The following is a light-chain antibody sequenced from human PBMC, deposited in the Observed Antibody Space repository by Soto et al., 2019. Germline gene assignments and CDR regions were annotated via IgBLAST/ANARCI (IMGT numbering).Light chain of an antibody. V-gene: IGLV2-8*01. J-gene: IGLJ3*02. CDR1: GSDIGAYNF. Sequence: QSALAQPPSASGSPGQSVTISCTGSGSDIGAYNFVSWYQQHPGKAPKLMIFGVTERPSGVPDRFSGSKSGNTASLTVSGLQADDEAVYYCSSYTSSSTLGGVFGGGTKLTVL. CDR2: GVT. CDR3: SSYTSSSTLGGV.